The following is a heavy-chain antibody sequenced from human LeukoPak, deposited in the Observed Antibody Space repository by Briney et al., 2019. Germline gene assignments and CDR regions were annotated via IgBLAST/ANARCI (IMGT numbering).Heavy chain of an antibody. CDR1: GGSIGGHTFY. CDR3: ARLTALAGHRGAFDI. V-gene: IGHV4-39*01. CDR2: TYYNGNT. J-gene: IGHJ3*02. D-gene: IGHD6-19*01. Sequence: SETLSLTCNVSGGSIGGHTFYWDWIRQPPGKGLEWIATTYYNGNTFYNPTLKSRVAISIDMSKSQFSLHLSSVTAADTAIYYCARLTALAGHRGAFDIWGPGTMVTVSS.